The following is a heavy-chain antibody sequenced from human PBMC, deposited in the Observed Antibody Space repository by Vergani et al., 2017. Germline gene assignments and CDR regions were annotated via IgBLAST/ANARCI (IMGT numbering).Heavy chain of an antibody. J-gene: IGHJ6*03. CDR1: GFTFSNAW. CDR2: IKSKTDGGTT. D-gene: IGHD3-3*01. V-gene: IGHV3-15*01. CDR3: ARDGTQDFWSGYPSRPYYMDV. Sequence: EVQLVESGGGLVKPGGSLRLSCAASGFTFSNAWMSWVRQAPGKGLEWVGRIKSKTDGGTTDYAAPVKGRFTISRDDSKNTLYLQMNSLKTEDTAVYYCARDGTQDFWSGYPSRPYYMDVWGKGTTVTVSS.